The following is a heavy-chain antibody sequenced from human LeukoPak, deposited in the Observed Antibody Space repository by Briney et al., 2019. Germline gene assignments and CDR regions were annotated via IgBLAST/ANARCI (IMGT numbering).Heavy chain of an antibody. J-gene: IGHJ4*02. V-gene: IGHV4-59*01. CDR2: IYYSGST. CDR1: GGSISSYY. D-gene: IGHD3-22*01. Sequence: SETLSLTCTVSGGSISSYYWSWIRQPPGKGLEWIGYIYYSGSTNYNPSPKSRVTISVDTSKNQFSLKLSSVTAADTAVYYCARGYDSSGYYHFDYWGQGTLVTVSS. CDR3: ARGYDSSGYYHFDY.